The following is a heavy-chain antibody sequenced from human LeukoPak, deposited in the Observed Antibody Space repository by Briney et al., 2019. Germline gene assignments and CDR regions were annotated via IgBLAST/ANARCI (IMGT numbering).Heavy chain of an antibody. CDR3: ARQELTEYNWFDP. J-gene: IGHJ5*02. CDR1: GYSFTSYW. CDR2: IYPGDSDT. Sequence: PGESLKISCTGSGYSFTSYWIGWVRQMPGKGLGWMGIIYPGDSDTRYSPSFQGQVTISADKSISTAYLQWSSLKASDTGIYYCARQELTEYNWFDPWGQGTLVTVSS. V-gene: IGHV5-51*01. D-gene: IGHD3-10*01.